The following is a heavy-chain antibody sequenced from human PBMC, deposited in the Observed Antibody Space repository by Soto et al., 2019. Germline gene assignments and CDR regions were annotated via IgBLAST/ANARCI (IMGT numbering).Heavy chain of an antibody. CDR1: GYTFTTTY. CDR3: ARSGYDFWSGYPAGVLYFDY. V-gene: IGHV1-46*01. J-gene: IGHJ4*02. CDR2: INPSGGST. D-gene: IGHD3-3*01. Sequence: ASVKVSCQASGYTFTTTYITWVRQAPGQGLEWMGIINPSGGSTSYAQKFQGRVTMTRDTSTSTVYMELSSLRSEDTAVYYCARSGYDFWSGYPAGVLYFDYWGQGTLVTVSS.